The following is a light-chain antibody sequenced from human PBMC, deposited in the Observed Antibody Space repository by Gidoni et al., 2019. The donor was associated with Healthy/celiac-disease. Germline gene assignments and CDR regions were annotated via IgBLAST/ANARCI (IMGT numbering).Light chain of an antibody. V-gene: IGKV3-11*01. J-gene: IGKJ2*01. CDR3: QQRSNWPLYT. Sequence: EIVLTQSPATLSLSPGERATLSCRASQSVSSYLAWYQQKPGQAPRLLLYDASNRATGIPARFSGSGSGTDFTLTISSLEPEDFAVYSCQQRSNWPLYTFGQGTKLEIK. CDR1: QSVSSY. CDR2: DAS.